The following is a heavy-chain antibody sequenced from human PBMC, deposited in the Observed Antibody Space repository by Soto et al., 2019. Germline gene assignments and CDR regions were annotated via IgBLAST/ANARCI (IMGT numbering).Heavy chain of an antibody. CDR1: GGSFSGYY. D-gene: IGHD3-16*02. J-gene: IGHJ4*02. V-gene: IGHV4-34*01. Sequence: QVQLQQWGAGLLKPSETLSLTCAVYGGSFSGYYWSWIRQPPGKGLEWIGEINHSGSTNYNPSLKSRVTISVDTSKNQFSLKLSSVTAADTAVYYCARAATRNDYIWGSYRSPLSYWGQGTLVTVSS. CDR3: ARAATRNDYIWGSYRSPLSY. CDR2: INHSGST.